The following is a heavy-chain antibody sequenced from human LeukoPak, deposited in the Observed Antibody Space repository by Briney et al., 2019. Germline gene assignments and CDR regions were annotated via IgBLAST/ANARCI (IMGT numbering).Heavy chain of an antibody. CDR1: GYTFTSYG. D-gene: IGHD5-12*01. Sequence: SVKVSCKASGYTFTSYGISWVRQAPGQGLEWMGRIIPILGIANYAQKFQGRVTITADKSTSTAYMELSSLRSEDTAVYYCARKRGYSGYDNYYYYGMDVWGQGTTVTVSS. V-gene: IGHV1-69*04. CDR3: ARKRGYSGYDNYYYYGMDV. J-gene: IGHJ6*02. CDR2: IIPILGIA.